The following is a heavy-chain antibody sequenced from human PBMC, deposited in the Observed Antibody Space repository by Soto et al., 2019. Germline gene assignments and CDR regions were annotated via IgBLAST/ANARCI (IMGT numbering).Heavy chain of an antibody. V-gene: IGHV5-51*01. CDR2: TYPGDSDT. D-gene: IGHD3-22*01. CDR1: GYSFTCYW. J-gene: IGHJ6*02. CDR3: ARRKYYDSSGYYASYYYGMDV. Sequence: GESLKFSCKGSGYSFTCYWIGWVRQMPGKGLEWMGITYPGDSDTRYSPSFQGQVTISADKSISTAYLQWSSLKASDTAMYYCARRKYYDSSGYYASYYYGMDVWGQGTTVTVSS.